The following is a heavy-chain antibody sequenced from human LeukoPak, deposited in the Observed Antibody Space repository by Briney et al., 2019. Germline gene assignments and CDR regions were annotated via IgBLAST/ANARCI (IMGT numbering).Heavy chain of an antibody. V-gene: IGHV3-21*01. CDR3: VGGDGREF. D-gene: IGHD5-24*01. Sequence: GGSLRLSCAASGFTFSTYTMNWVRQAPGKGPDYVSSISSDSSHIHYADSVKGRFAISRDNAKNSVYLQLNSLRADDTAVYYCVGGDGREFWGQGTLITVSS. J-gene: IGHJ4*02. CDR1: GFTFSTYT. CDR2: ISSDSSHI.